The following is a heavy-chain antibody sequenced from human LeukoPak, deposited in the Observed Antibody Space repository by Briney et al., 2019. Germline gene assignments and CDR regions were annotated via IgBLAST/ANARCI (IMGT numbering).Heavy chain of an antibody. CDR1: GGSISSYY. D-gene: IGHD1-26*01. Sequence: SXTCTVSGGSISSYYWSWIRQPPGKGLEWIGYIYYSGSTNYNPSLRSRVTVSVDTSKNQFSLKLSSVTAADTAVYYCARTIVGATLAFYFDHWGQGTLVTVSS. CDR3: ARTIVGATLAFYFDH. V-gene: IGHV4-59*01. CDR2: IYYSGST. J-gene: IGHJ4*02.